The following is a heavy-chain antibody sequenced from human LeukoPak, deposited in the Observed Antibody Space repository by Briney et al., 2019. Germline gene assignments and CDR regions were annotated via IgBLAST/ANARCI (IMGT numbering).Heavy chain of an antibody. J-gene: IGHJ6*02. D-gene: IGHD6-13*01. V-gene: IGHV1-58*02. CDR2: IVVGSGNT. CDR1: GFTFTSSA. CDR3: AASDPHSSSWYGAPYYGMDV. Sequence: GTSVKVSCKASGFTFTSSAMQWVRQARGQRLEWIGWIVVGSGNTNYAQKFQERVTSTRDMSTSTAYMELSSLRSEDTAVYYCAASDPHSSSWYGAPYYGMDVWGQGTTVTVSS.